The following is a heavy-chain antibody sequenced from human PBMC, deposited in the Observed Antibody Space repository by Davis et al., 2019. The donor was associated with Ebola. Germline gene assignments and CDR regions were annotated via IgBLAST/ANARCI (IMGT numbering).Heavy chain of an antibody. CDR3: ARNKFDWLLAFDY. Sequence: ASVKVSCKASGYTFTGYYMHWVRQAPGQRLEWMGWINAGNGNTKYSQKFQGRVTITRDTSASTAYMELSSLRSEDTAVYYCARNKFDWLLAFDYWGQGTLVTVSS. CDR2: INAGNGNT. V-gene: IGHV1-3*01. J-gene: IGHJ4*02. CDR1: GYTFTGYY. D-gene: IGHD3-9*01.